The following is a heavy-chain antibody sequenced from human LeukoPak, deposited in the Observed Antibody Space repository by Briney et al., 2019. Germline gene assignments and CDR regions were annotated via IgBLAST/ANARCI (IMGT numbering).Heavy chain of an antibody. CDR3: ARDNGNKYYFDY. D-gene: IGHD2-8*01. Sequence: PGGSLRLSCAASGFMFSDYFMSWIRQAPGKELEWISYISSNSKYTKYADSVKGRFTNSRDNAKKSLYLQMNSLRAEDTAVYYCARDNGNKYYFDYWGQGTLVTVSS. V-gene: IGHV3-11*05. CDR2: ISSNSKYT. J-gene: IGHJ4*02. CDR1: GFMFSDYF.